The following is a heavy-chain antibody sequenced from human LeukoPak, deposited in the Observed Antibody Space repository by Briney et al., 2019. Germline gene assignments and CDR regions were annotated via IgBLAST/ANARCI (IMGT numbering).Heavy chain of an antibody. CDR1: GGSFSGYY. Sequence: PSETLSLTCAVYGGSFSGYYCSWIRQTPGKGLEWIGEINHGGSTNYNPSLKSRVTISVDTSKNQFSLKLSSVTAADTAVYYCARVSLLRITFGGVAPGGFDYWGQGTLVTVSS. CDR3: ARVSLLRITFGGVAPGGFDY. CDR2: INHGGST. D-gene: IGHD3-16*01. J-gene: IGHJ4*02. V-gene: IGHV4-34*01.